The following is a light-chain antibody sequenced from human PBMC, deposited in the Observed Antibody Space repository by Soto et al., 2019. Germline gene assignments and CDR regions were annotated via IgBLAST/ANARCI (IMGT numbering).Light chain of an antibody. CDR2: GAS. Sequence: EIEMTQSPATLSVSPGEGATLSCRASQTVSSNLAWYQQKPGQAPRLLIYGASTRAAGIPARFSGSGSGTEFTLTISSLRSEDFAVYYCQQYNSWPLTFGGGTKVDIK. V-gene: IGKV3-15*01. CDR1: QTVSSN. J-gene: IGKJ4*01. CDR3: QQYNSWPLT.